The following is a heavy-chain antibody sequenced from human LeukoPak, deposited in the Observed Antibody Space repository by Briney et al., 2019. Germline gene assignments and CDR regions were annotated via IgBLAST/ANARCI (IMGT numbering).Heavy chain of an antibody. CDR1: GGSFSGYY. J-gene: IGHJ4*02. Sequence: SETLSLTCAVYGGSFSGYYWTWIRQPPGKGLEWIGEMNHSGSTNYNPSLKSRVTISVDTSKNQFSLKLSSVTAADTAVYYCAREWGYSYGLDYWGQGTLVTVSS. CDR3: AREWGYSYGLDY. V-gene: IGHV4-34*01. CDR2: MNHSGST. D-gene: IGHD5-18*01.